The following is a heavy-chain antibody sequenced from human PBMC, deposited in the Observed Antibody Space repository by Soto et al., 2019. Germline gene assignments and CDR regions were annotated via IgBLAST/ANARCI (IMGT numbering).Heavy chain of an antibody. V-gene: IGHV3-23*02. CDR3: ASTVGVEYDYVWGSYRAYFDY. D-gene: IGHD3-16*02. Sequence: EVQLLESGGGLVQPGGSLRLSCAASGFTFSSYAMSWVRQAPGKGLEWVSAISGSGGSTYYNPSLKSRVTISVDTSKNQFSLKLSSVTAADTAVYYCASTVGVEYDYVWGSYRAYFDYWGQGTLVTVSS. CDR1: GFTFSSYA. CDR2: ISGSGGST. J-gene: IGHJ4*02.